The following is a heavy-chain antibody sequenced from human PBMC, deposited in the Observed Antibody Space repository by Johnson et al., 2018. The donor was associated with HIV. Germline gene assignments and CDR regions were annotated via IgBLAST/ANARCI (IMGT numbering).Heavy chain of an antibody. CDR1: GFTFSSYA. V-gene: IGHV3-23*04. J-gene: IGHJ3*02. CDR3: AKALRIFGSGVKEAFDI. D-gene: IGHD3-10*01. Sequence: VQLVESGGGLVQPGGSLRLSCVASGFTFSSYAMTWVRQAPGKGLEWVSSISGSGGSTFYADSVKGRFPISRDNSKNTLFLQMNSLRAEDTAVYYCAKALRIFGSGVKEAFDIWGQGTMVTVSS. CDR2: ISGSGGST.